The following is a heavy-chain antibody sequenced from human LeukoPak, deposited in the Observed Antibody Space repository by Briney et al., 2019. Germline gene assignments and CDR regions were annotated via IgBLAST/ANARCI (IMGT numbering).Heavy chain of an antibody. Sequence: PSETLSLTCAVSGYSISSGYYWGWIRQPPGKGLEWIGSIYHSGSTYYNPSLKSRVTISVDTSKNQFSLKLSSVTAADTAVYDCARLNMIVVVIFDYWGQGTLVTVSS. D-gene: IGHD3-22*01. J-gene: IGHJ4*02. CDR3: ARLNMIVVVIFDY. CDR1: GYSISSGYY. CDR2: IYHSGST. V-gene: IGHV4-38-2*01.